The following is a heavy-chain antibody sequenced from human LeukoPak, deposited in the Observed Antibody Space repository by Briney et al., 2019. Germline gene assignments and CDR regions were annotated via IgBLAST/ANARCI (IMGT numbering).Heavy chain of an antibody. J-gene: IGHJ4*02. CDR3: ARERYCTTATCYVGVPFDY. Sequence: GGSLRLSCAASGFIISTYYMTWVRQAPGKGLEWVADIKQDGSENYCVDSVKGRFTVSRDNSKNSLYLQMNSLRAEDTAVYFCARERYCTTATCYVGVPFDYWGQGTLVTVSS. V-gene: IGHV3-7*01. D-gene: IGHD2-2*01. CDR1: GFIISTYY. CDR2: IKQDGSEN.